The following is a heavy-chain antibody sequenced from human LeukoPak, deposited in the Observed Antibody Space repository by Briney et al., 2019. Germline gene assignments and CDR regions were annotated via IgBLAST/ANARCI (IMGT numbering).Heavy chain of an antibody. V-gene: IGHV3-23*01. J-gene: IGHJ4*02. CDR1: GFTLNTYA. CDR3: AKDQGFSYYYLDY. Sequence: GGSLRLSCAASGFTLNTYAMSWVRQAPGKGLEGVSGISSNGASTYYADSVKGRFTISRDNPKKPVYLRMTGLRAEATAVYYCAKDQGFSYYYLDYWGQGTLVTVSS. CDR2: ISSNGAST. D-gene: IGHD5-18*01.